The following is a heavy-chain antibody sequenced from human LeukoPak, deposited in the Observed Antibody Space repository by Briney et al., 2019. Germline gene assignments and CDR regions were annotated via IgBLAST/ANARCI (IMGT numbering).Heavy chain of an antibody. CDR1: GFDFDDYA. J-gene: IGHJ4*02. Sequence: PGGSLRLSCAASGFDFDDYAMHWVRQAPGKGLEWVSSISWNSDGIYYADSVKGRFTISRDNAKNSLYLQMNSLRPEDTAFYYCAKMGYFGSGSYYPGEFYFDYWGQGTLVTVSS. CDR3: AKMGYFGSGSYYPGEFYFDY. D-gene: IGHD3-10*01. CDR2: ISWNSDGI. V-gene: IGHV3-9*01.